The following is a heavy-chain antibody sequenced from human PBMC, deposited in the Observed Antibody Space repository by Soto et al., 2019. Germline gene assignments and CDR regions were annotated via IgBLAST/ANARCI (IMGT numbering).Heavy chain of an antibody. Sequence: QVQLQESGPGLVKPSQTLSLTCTVSGGSISSGDYYWSWLRQPPGKGLEWIGYIYYSGSTYYNPSLQIRVTISVDTSKNQFSLKLSSGTAAYTAVYYCARTDLDAFDIWGQGTMVTVSS. CDR1: GGSISSGDYY. J-gene: IGHJ3*02. CDR2: IYYSGST. V-gene: IGHV4-30-4*01. CDR3: ARTDLDAFDI.